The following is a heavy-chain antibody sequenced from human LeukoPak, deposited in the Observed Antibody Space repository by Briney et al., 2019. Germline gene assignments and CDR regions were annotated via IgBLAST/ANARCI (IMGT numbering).Heavy chain of an antibody. CDR2: ISAYNGNT. Sequence: ASVKVSCKASGYTFTSYGISWVRQAPGQGLEWMGWISAYNGNTNYAQKLRGRVTMTIDTSTSTVYMELGSLRSDDTAVYYCASPNGKGANWFDPWGQGTLVTVSS. D-gene: IGHD4-17*01. V-gene: IGHV1-18*01. J-gene: IGHJ5*02. CDR1: GYTFTSYG. CDR3: ASPNGKGANWFDP.